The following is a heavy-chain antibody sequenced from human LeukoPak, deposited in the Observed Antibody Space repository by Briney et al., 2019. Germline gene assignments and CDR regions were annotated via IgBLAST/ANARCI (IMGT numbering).Heavy chain of an antibody. CDR1: GFTFSSYA. CDR2: IYYSGST. CDR3: ARGPDFDY. Sequence: GSLRLSCAASGFTFSSYAMSWVRQPPGKGLEWIGSIYYSGSTYYNPSLKSRVTISVDTSKNQFSLKLSSVTAADTAVYYCARGPDFDYWGQGTLVTVSS. J-gene: IGHJ4*02. V-gene: IGHV4-39*07.